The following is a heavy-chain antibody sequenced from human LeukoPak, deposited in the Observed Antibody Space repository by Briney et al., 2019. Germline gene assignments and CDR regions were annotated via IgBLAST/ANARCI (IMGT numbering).Heavy chain of an antibody. CDR1: GGSSSGYY. Sequence: SETLSLTCAVYGGSSSGYYWSWIRQLPGKGLEWIGEINHSGSTNYNPSLKSRVTISVDTSKNQFSLKLSSVTAADTAVYYCASSANYYDRIDYWGQGTLVTVSS. J-gene: IGHJ4*02. V-gene: IGHV4-34*01. CDR3: ASSANYYDRIDY. D-gene: IGHD3-22*01. CDR2: INHSGST.